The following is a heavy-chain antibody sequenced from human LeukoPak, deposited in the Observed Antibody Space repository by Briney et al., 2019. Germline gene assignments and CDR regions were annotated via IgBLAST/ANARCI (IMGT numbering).Heavy chain of an antibody. V-gene: IGHV1-46*01. J-gene: IGHJ4*02. CDR1: GYTFTSYD. D-gene: IGHD3-22*01. CDR2: INPSGGST. Sequence: ASVKVSCKASGYTFTSYDFNWLRQAPGQGLEWMGIINPSGGSTSYAQKFQGRVTMTRDTSTSTVYMELSSLRSEDTAVYYCARDLYDSSGYSQYWGQGTLVTVSS. CDR3: ARDLYDSSGYSQY.